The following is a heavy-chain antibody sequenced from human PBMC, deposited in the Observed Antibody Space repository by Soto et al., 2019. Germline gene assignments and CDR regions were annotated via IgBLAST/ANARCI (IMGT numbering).Heavy chain of an antibody. CDR3: ARHEPITERFLEWLLLYGMDV. J-gene: IGHJ6*02. CDR1: GYSFTSYW. D-gene: IGHD3-3*01. CDR2: IYPGDSDT. Sequence: GESLKISCKGSGYSFTSYWIGWVRQMPGKGQEWMGIIYPGDSDTRYSPSFQGQVTISADKSISTAYLQWSSLKASDTAMYYCARHEPITERFLEWLLLYGMDVWGQGTTVTVSS. V-gene: IGHV5-51*01.